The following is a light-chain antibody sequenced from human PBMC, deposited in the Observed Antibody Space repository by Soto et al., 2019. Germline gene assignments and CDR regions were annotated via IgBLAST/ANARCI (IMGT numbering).Light chain of an antibody. V-gene: IGKV3-15*01. CDR3: QQYNKWPLT. Sequence: IVLTQSPATLSVSPGERATLSYRASQSVSSNLAWYQQKPGQVPRLLIYGASTRATGMPARFSGSGSGTEFTLIISSLQSEDFAVYYCQQYNKWPLTFGGGTKVDI. J-gene: IGKJ4*01. CDR1: QSVSSN. CDR2: GAS.